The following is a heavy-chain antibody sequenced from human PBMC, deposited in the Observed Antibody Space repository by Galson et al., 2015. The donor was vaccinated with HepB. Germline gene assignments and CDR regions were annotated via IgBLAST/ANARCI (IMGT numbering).Heavy chain of an antibody. CDR3: ARPARAVAGPDY. J-gene: IGHJ4*02. CDR2: INPNSGGT. V-gene: IGHV1-2*06. Sequence: SVKVSCKASGYTFTGYYMHWVRQAPGRGLEWMGRINPNSGGTNYAQKFQGRVTMTRDTSISTAYMELSRLRSDDTAVYYCARPARAVAGPDYWGQGTLVTVSS. CDR1: GYTFTGYY. D-gene: IGHD6-19*01.